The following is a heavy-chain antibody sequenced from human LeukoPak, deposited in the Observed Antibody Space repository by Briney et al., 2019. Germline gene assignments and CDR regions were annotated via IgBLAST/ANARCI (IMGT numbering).Heavy chain of an antibody. J-gene: IGHJ3*01. CDR3: TREGDFWDFHL. CDR2: MYPSDGNT. D-gene: IGHD3-3*01. Sequence: ASVKVSCKASGYTFTNYDINWVRQAPGQGLEWLGWMYPSDGNTGYAPKFQGRVTLTRDTSISTAYMELNYLRSEDTAVYYCTREGDFWDFHLWGQGTMVTVSS. V-gene: IGHV1-8*03. CDR1: GYTFTNYD.